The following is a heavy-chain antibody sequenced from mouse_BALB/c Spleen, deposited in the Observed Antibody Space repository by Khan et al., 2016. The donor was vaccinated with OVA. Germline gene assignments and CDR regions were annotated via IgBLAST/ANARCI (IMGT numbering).Heavy chain of an antibody. CDR2: ISYDGSN. J-gene: IGHJ4*01. D-gene: IGHD1-1*01. CDR3: ARITTVVAGDYYAMDY. CDR1: GYSITSGYF. V-gene: IGHV3-6*02. Sequence: EVQLQESGPGLVKPSQSLSLTCSVTGYSITSGYFWNWIRQFPGNKLEWMGYISYDGSNNYNPSLKNRISITRDTSKNQFFLKLNSVTTEDTATYYCARITTVVAGDYYAMDYWGQGTSVTVSS.